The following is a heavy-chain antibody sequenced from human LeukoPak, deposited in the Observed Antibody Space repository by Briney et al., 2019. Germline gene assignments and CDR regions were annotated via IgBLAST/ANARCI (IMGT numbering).Heavy chain of an antibody. CDR3: AKDKMGTFDP. V-gene: IGHV3-43*02. CDR1: GFTFDDYV. CDR2: ISGDGGST. Sequence: GGSLRLSCAASGFTFDDYVMHWVRQAPGKGLEWVSLISGDGGSTYYADSVKGRFTISRDNSKNSLYLQINSLRTEDTALYYCAKDKMGTFDPWGQGTLVAVSS. D-gene: IGHD5-24*01. J-gene: IGHJ5*02.